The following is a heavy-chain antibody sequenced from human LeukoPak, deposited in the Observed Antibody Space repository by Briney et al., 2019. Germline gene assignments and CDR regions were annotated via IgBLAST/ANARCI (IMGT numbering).Heavy chain of an antibody. V-gene: IGHV4-39*01. CDR1: GGSISSSNYY. Sequence: SETLSLTCTVSGGSISSSNYYWGWIRQPPGKGLEWIGSIYYSGSTYYNPSLKSRVTISVDTSKNQFSLKLSSVTAADTAVYYCARLDYGDYRGAFDIWGQGTMVTVSS. CDR2: IYYSGST. D-gene: IGHD4-17*01. J-gene: IGHJ3*02. CDR3: ARLDYGDYRGAFDI.